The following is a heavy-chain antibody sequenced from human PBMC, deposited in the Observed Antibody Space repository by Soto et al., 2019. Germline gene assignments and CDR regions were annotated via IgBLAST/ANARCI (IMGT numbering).Heavy chain of an antibody. Sequence: QVQLVESGGGVVQPGRSLRLSCATSGFTFSPYGMHWVRQAPGKGLEWVAMIYYDGSNEFYADSVKGRFTISRDNSQNRLYLRINSMRAEDTAVYFCASEKGSDNNYLVYWRQGTLVTVSS. D-gene: IGHD2-21*02. CDR2: IYYDGSNE. J-gene: IGHJ4*02. CDR1: GFTFSPYG. CDR3: ASEKGSDNNYLVY. V-gene: IGHV3-33*01.